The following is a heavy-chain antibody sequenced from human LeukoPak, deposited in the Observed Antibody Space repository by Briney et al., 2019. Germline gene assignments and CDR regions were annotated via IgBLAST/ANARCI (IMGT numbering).Heavy chain of an antibody. CDR1: GFTINNFG. CDR2: MGYEGIHK. D-gene: IGHD4-23*01. CDR3: ARDLHGGYSSDY. V-gene: IGHV3-30*02. Sequence: GGSLRLSCAASGFTINNFGMHWVRQAPGKGLEWVAFMGYEGIHKYYADSVKGRFTISKDNSKATLYLQMNSLRPEDTAVYYCARDLHGGYSSDYWGQGTLVTVSS. J-gene: IGHJ4*02.